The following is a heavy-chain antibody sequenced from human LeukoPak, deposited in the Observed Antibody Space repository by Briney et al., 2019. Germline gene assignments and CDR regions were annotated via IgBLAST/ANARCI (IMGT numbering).Heavy chain of an antibody. CDR2: ISYDGSNK. J-gene: IGHJ3*02. CDR3: AREGNTYYYDSSGYYADAFDI. V-gene: IGHV3-30*03. D-gene: IGHD3-22*01. Sequence: GGSLRLSCAASGFTFSSYSMNWVRQAPGKGLGWVAVISYDGSNKYYADSVKGRFTISRDNSKNTLYLQMNSLRAEDTAVYYCAREGNTYYYDSSGYYADAFDIWGQGTMVTVSS. CDR1: GFTFSSYS.